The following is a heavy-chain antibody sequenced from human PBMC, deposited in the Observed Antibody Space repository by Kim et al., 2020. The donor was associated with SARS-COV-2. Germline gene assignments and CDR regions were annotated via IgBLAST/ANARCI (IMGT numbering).Heavy chain of an antibody. J-gene: IGHJ3*02. Sequence: GGSLRLSCAASGFTVSSNYMSWVRQAPGKGLEWVSAMYSGGSTYYAASVMGRFTISRHNSKNTLYLQMNSLRADDTAVYYCARVFLESGYDIGDAFDIRGQGTMVTVSS. CDR3: ARVFLESGYDIGDAFDI. V-gene: IGHV3-53*04. CDR1: GFTVSSNY. D-gene: IGHD5-12*01. CDR2: MYSGGST.